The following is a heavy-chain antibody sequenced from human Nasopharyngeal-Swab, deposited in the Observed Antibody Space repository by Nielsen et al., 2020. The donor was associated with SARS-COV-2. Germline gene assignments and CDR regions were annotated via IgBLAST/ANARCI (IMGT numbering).Heavy chain of an antibody. J-gene: IGHJ4*02. CDR3: ARRTGGRGFDY. Sequence: SETLSLTCAVSGGSFSGYYWSWLRQPPGKGLEWIGEINHSGSTNYNPSLKSRVTISVDTSKNQFSLKLSSVTAADTAVYYCARRTGGRGFDYWGQGTLVTVSS. CDR2: INHSGST. D-gene: IGHD3-16*01. V-gene: IGHV4-34*01. CDR1: GGSFSGYY.